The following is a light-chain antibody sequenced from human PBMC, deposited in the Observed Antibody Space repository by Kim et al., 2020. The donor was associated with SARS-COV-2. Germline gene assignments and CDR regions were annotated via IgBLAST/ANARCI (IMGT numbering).Light chain of an antibody. CDR3: QQRGNWPPALT. CDR1: HNGGSS. J-gene: IGKJ4*01. Sequence: PGERAPLACRASHNGGSSVAWYQQTAGQAPRLLIYDAAIRAAGIPDRFSASGSGTDFTLTIGSLAPEDFAVYYCQQRGNWPPALTFGGGTKVDIK. CDR2: DAA. V-gene: IGKV3-11*01.